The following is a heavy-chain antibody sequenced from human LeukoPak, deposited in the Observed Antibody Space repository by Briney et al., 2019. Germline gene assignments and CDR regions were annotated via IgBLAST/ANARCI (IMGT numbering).Heavy chain of an antibody. CDR3: ARERSTVTFDY. Sequence: PSETLSLTCTVSGGSISPHYWTWIRQTPGKGLEWIGYVYYNGLTSYNASLRSRLILSVATARNQVSLKLTSVTAADTAVYYCARERSTVTFDYWGQGTLVTVSS. CDR1: GGSISPHY. D-gene: IGHD4-17*01. V-gene: IGHV4-59*11. J-gene: IGHJ4*02. CDR2: VYYNGLT.